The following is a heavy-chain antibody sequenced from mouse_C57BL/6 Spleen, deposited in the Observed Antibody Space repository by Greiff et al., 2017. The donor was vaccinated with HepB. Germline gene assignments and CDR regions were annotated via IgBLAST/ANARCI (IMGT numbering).Heavy chain of an antibody. J-gene: IGHJ2*01. CDR3: ARILVYYFDY. D-gene: IGHD2-2*01. Sequence: QVTLKVSGPGLLQPSQSLSLSCSSSGFSLSTFGMGVGWLRQPPGKGLEWLVHIWWGDDKYYNPVLKRRLTIAKDTSKNQIFLTIANVDTADAATYYCARILVYYFDYWGQGTTLTVSS. CDR2: IWWGDDK. V-gene: IGHV8-8*01. CDR1: GFSLSTFGMG.